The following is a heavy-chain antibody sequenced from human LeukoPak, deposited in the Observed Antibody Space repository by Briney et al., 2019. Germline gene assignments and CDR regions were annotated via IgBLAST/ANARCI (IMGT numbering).Heavy chain of an antibody. J-gene: IGHJ4*02. V-gene: IGHV4-34*01. CDR1: GGSFSGNY. D-gene: IGHD5-24*01. Sequence: PSETLSLTCAVYGGSFSGNYWSWIRQPPGKGLEWIGEINHSGSTNYNPSLKSRVTISVDTSKNQFSLKLSSVTAADTAVYYCARLEMATITALDYWGQGTLVTVSS. CDR2: INHSGST. CDR3: ARLEMATITALDY.